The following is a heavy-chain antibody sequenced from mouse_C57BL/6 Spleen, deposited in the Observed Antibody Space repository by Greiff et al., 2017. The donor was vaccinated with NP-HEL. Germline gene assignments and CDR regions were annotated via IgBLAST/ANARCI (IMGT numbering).Heavy chain of an antibody. Sequence: VQLQQSGPELVKPGASVKISCKASGYSFTDYNMNWVKQSNGKSLEWIGVINANYGTTSYNQKFKGKATLTVDQSSSTAYMQLNSLTSEDSAVYYCARGDYGSSYADYYAMDYWGQGTSVTVSS. J-gene: IGHJ4*01. CDR1: GYSFTDYN. CDR2: INANYGTT. V-gene: IGHV1-39*01. CDR3: ARGDYGSSYADYYAMDY. D-gene: IGHD1-1*01.